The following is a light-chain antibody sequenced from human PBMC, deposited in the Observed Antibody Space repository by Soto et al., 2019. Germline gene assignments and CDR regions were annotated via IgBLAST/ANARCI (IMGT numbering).Light chain of an antibody. CDR1: SSNIGAGYD. V-gene: IGLV1-40*01. CDR3: QSYDSSLRGSV. Sequence: QAVVTQPPSVSGAPGQRVTISCTGSSSNIGAGYDVHWYQQLPGTAPKLLIYGNSKRPSGVPDRFSGSKSGTSASLAITGLQADDEADYYCQSYDSSLRGSVFGGGTKVTVL. J-gene: IGLJ2*01. CDR2: GNS.